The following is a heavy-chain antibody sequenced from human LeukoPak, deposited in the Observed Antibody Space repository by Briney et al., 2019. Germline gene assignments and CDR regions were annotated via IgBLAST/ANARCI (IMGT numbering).Heavy chain of an antibody. D-gene: IGHD6-6*01. CDR3: ARAMSIAARSPRY. CDR2: INHSGST. Sequence: SETLSLTCAVYGGSFSGYYWSWIRQPPGKGLEWIGEINHSGSTNYNPSLKSRVTISVDTSKNQFSLKLSSVTAADTAVYYCARAMSIAARSPRYWGQGTLVTVSS. J-gene: IGHJ4*02. V-gene: IGHV4-34*01. CDR1: GGSFSGYY.